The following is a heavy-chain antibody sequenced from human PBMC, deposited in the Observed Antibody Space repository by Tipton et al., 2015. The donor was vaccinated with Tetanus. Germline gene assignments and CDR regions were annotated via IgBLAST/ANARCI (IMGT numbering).Heavy chain of an antibody. V-gene: IGHV4-59*08. CDR1: GASISSYY. J-gene: IGHJ4*02. CDR2: IYYSGST. D-gene: IGHD6-25*01. CDR3: ARHAARNSDFDY. Sequence: TLSLTCTVSGASISSYYWSWIRQPPGKGLEWIGYIYYSGSTNYNPSLKSRVAISVDTSKNQFSLKLSSVTAADTAVYYCARHAARNSDFDYWGQGTLVTVSS.